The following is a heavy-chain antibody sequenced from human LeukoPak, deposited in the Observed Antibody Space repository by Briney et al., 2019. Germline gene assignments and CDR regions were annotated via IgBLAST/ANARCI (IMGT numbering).Heavy chain of an antibody. D-gene: IGHD6-6*01. CDR1: GFTFSSYG. CDR3: AKDLLTRIAARPDGYYYGMDV. J-gene: IGHJ6*02. Sequence: GGSLRLSCAASGFTFSSYGMHWVRQASGKGLEWVAVISYDGSNKYYADSVKGRFTISRDNSKNTLYLQMNSLRAEDTAVYYCAKDLLTRIAARPDGYYYGMDVWGQGTTVTVSS. CDR2: ISYDGSNK. V-gene: IGHV3-30*18.